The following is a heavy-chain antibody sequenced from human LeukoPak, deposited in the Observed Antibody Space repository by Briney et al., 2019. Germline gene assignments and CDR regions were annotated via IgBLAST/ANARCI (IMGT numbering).Heavy chain of an antibody. J-gene: IGHJ4*02. D-gene: IGHD3-22*01. CDR2: VSSSSRYI. Sequence: GGSLRLSCAASGFTFSSYSMNRVRQAPGKGLEWVSSVSSSSRYIYYADSVEGRFTISRDNAKNSLFLQIDSLRAEDTAVYYCARGPYDSSGYYWYYSDYWGQGTLVTVSS. V-gene: IGHV3-21*01. CDR1: GFTFSSYS. CDR3: ARGPYDSSGYYWYYSDY.